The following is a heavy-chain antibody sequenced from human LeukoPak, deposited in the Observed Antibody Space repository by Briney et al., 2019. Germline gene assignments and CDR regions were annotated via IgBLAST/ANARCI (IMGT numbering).Heavy chain of an antibody. J-gene: IGHJ5*02. CDR2: ISGSGGST. CDR3: ARDLGSEVRGIILDIETYNWFDP. D-gene: IGHD3-10*01. V-gene: IGHV3-23*01. CDR1: GFTFSSYG. Sequence: PGGSLRLSCAASGFTFSSYGMSWVRQAPGKGLEWVSAISGSGGSTYYADSVKGRFTISRDNSKNTLYLQMNSLRAEDTAVYYCARDLGSEVRGIILDIETYNWFDPWGQGTLVTVSS.